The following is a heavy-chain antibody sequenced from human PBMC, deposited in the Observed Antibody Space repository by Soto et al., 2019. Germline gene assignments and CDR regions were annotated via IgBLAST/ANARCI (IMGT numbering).Heavy chain of an antibody. V-gene: IGHV3-53*01. CDR2: FYSGGIR. D-gene: IGHD1-7*01. Sequence: EVQLVESGGGLIQPGGSLRLSCAASGFSVSSNYMNWVRQAPGKGLEWVASFYSGGIRYYADSVKGRFTISRDNSKNTVFLQINSLRAEDTAVYYCARDGKRELSGRWYYYGMDVWGQGTTVTVSS. J-gene: IGHJ6*02. CDR1: GFSVSSNY. CDR3: ARDGKRELSGRWYYYGMDV.